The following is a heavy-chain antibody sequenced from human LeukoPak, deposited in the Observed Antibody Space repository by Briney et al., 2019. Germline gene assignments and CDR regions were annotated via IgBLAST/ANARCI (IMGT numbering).Heavy chain of an antibody. Sequence: ASVMVSCKAAGSCFSSYGISWVRQAPGQGLEWMGRIIPIFGTVNYAQKFQGRVTITADESTSTAFMELSSLRSEDTAVYYCARTVKVGAITPADFYYYGMDVWGQGTTVTVSS. CDR1: GSCFSSYG. V-gene: IGHV1-69*13. CDR2: IIPIFGTV. J-gene: IGHJ6*02. CDR3: ARTVKVGAITPADFYYYGMDV. D-gene: IGHD1-26*01.